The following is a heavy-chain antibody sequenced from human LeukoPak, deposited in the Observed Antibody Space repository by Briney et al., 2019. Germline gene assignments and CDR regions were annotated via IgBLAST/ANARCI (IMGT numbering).Heavy chain of an antibody. Sequence: GGSLRLSCAASGFTFSNSAMSWVRQAPGKGLEWVAVISYDGSNKYYADSVKGRFTISRDNSKNTLYLQMNSLRAEDTAVYYCARELRVAGGWYEGIFDYWGQGTLVTVSS. CDR3: ARELRVAGGWYEGIFDY. J-gene: IGHJ4*02. CDR2: ISYDGSNK. CDR1: GFTFSNSA. D-gene: IGHD6-19*01. V-gene: IGHV3-30*01.